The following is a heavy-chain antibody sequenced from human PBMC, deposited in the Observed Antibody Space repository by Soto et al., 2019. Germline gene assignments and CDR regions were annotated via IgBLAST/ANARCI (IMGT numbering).Heavy chain of an antibody. Sequence: LSLTCTGSGGSISRYYWSWIRQPPGKGLVWIGYIYYSGGTNYNPSLQSRVTISEYTSKNLFSLKLSSVNAADTPVYYCVSRNELFYCTSGYSPIHNWFDPWGQGTLVTVSS. CDR1: GGSISRYY. CDR3: VSRNELFYCTSGYSPIHNWFDP. V-gene: IGHV4-59*12. CDR2: IYYSGGT. J-gene: IGHJ5*02. D-gene: IGHD2-8*01.